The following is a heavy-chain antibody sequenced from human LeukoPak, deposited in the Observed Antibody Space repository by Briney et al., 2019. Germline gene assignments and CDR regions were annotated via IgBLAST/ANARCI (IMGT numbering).Heavy chain of an antibody. V-gene: IGHV4-39*01. Sequence: SETLSLTCTVFGGSISSSNDYWGWIRQPPGQGLEWIGSIFYGGSTNYNPSLKSRVTISVDMSKNQFSLKMRSVTATDTAVYYCARHIATGDCLNYWGQGTLVTVSS. D-gene: IGHD2-21*02. CDR2: IFYGGST. CDR3: ARHIATGDCLNY. CDR1: GGSISSSNDY. J-gene: IGHJ4*02.